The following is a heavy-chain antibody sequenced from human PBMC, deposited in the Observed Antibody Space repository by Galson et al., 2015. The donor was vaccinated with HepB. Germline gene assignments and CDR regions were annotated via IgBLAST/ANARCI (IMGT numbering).Heavy chain of an antibody. D-gene: IGHD3-10*01. CDR2: INPLFGTA. V-gene: IGHV1-69*06. CDR1: GTMFSGFG. J-gene: IGHJ4*02. CDR3: ATNAARGIFFEF. Sequence: SVKVSCKASGTMFSGFGTSWVRQAPGHGLEWMGEINPLFGTANYAQKFQARVTITADRSTSTAYMELSSLRSEDTAMYYCATNAARGIFFEFWGQGTLVTVAS.